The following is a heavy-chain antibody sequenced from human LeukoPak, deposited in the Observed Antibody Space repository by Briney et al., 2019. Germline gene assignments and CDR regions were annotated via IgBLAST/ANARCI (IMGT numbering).Heavy chain of an antibody. J-gene: IGHJ4*02. V-gene: IGHV4-59*01. D-gene: IGHD3-3*01. CDR2: IYYSGST. CDR1: GGSFSGYY. Sequence: SETLSLTCAVYGGSFSGYYWSWIRQPPGKGLEWIGYIYYSGSTNYNPSLKSRVTISVDTSKNQFSLKLSSVTAADTAVYYCARSPGFWSGLPDYWGQGTLVTVSS. CDR3: ARSPGFWSGLPDY.